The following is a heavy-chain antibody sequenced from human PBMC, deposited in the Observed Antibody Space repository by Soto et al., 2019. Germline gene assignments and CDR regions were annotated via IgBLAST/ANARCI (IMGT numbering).Heavy chain of an antibody. CDR3: AKNQGVELVPLATVDWFDP. CDR1: GFVFENFG. Sequence: SLRLSCAASGFVFENFGMSWVRQAPGKGLEWISSISGSGFKKYYADSVKGRFTISRDNSKSTVYLELNNLSAEDTAVYHCAKNQGVELVPLATVDWFDPWGQGSVVTVSS. D-gene: IGHD1-26*01. V-gene: IGHV3-23*01. CDR2: ISGSGFKK. J-gene: IGHJ5*02.